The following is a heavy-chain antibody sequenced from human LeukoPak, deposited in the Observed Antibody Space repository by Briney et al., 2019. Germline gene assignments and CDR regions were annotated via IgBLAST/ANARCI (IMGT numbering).Heavy chain of an antibody. CDR3: ARAVSGGYSGYDDYYYYMDV. J-gene: IGHJ6*03. D-gene: IGHD5-12*01. CDR2: IYYSGST. Sequence: SETLSLTCTVSGGSISSYYWSWIRQPPGKGLEWIGYIYYSGSTNYNPSLKSRVTISVDTSKNQFSLKLSSVTAADTAVYYCARAVSGGYSGYDDYYYYMDVWGKGTTVTISS. V-gene: IGHV4-59*01. CDR1: GGSISSYY.